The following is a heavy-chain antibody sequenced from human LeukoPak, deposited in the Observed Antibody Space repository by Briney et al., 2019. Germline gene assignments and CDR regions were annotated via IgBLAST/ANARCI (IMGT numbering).Heavy chain of an antibody. J-gene: IGHJ5*02. CDR1: GGSISSSSYY. V-gene: IGHV4-39*07. CDR2: VYYSGST. Sequence: PSETLSLTCTVSGGSISSSSYYWGWIRQPPGKGLEWIASVYYSGSTYYNPSLKSRVTMSVDTSKKQLSLKLSSVTAADTAVYYCARVLYGDYANWFDPWGQGTLVTVSS. D-gene: IGHD4-17*01. CDR3: ARVLYGDYANWFDP.